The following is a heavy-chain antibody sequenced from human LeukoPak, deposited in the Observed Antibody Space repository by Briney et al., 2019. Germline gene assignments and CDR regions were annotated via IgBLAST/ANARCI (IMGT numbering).Heavy chain of an antibody. J-gene: IGHJ4*02. CDR1: GFTFNTYA. Sequence: PGGSLRLSCAASGFTFNTYAMHWVRQSPGKGLEWVAVVSYDGSNKYYADSVQGRFTISRDNAKNSLYLQMNSLRDEDTAVYYCARDYRSSSGWTVDYWGQGTLVTVSS. D-gene: IGHD6-19*01. CDR2: VSYDGSNK. CDR3: ARDYRSSSGWTVDY. V-gene: IGHV3-30-3*01.